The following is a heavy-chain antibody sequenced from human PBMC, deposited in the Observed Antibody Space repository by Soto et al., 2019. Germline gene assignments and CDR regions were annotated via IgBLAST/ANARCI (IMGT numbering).Heavy chain of an antibody. J-gene: IGHJ4*02. CDR2: ISSSSSTI. V-gene: IGHV3-48*01. Sequence: GGSLRLSCAASGFTFSTYSMNWVRQAPGKGMEWVSYISSSSSTIFYTDSVKGRFTVSRDNAKNSLYLQMNSLRAEDTAVYYFARPTYYYDSSGPPAYWGQGTLVTVSS. D-gene: IGHD3-22*01. CDR3: ARPTYYYDSSGPPAY. CDR1: GFTFSTYS.